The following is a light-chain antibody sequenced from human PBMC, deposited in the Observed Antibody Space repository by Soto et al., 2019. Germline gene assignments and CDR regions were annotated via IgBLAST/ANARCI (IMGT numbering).Light chain of an antibody. CDR3: HQYDSSCT. CDR2: GVS. CDR1: QSVPSNF. V-gene: IGKV3-20*01. Sequence: ELVLKQSPGTLSLSPGERATLSGRASQSVPSNFVAWYQQKPGQAPILVLYGVSRRATGIPDRFSGSGSGTNFTITISRLEPEDFAVYYGHQYDSSCTIGQGTTVDIK. J-gene: IGKJ1*01.